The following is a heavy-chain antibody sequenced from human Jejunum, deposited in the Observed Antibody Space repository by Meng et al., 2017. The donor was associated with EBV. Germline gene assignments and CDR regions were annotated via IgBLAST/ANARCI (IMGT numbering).Heavy chain of an antibody. V-gene: IGHV2-5*01. CDR3: ARRLNLDYRSGTYNCLDP. D-gene: IGHD3-10*01. J-gene: IGHJ5*02. CDR2: IYWNDDK. Sequence: TFNQLCLALQQPTHTLTLPSTFFGFYLTTSGVGVAWIRQPPGKALEWLGYIYWNDDKQYSPSLKSRLTITKDTSKNQVVLTMTNMDPVDTATYYCARRLNLDYRSGTYNCLDPWGQGTLVTVSS. CDR1: GFYLTTSGVG.